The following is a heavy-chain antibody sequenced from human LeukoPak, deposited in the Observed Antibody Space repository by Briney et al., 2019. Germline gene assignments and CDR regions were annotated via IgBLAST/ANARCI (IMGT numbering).Heavy chain of an antibody. CDR1: GGSISSYY. CDR3: ARVEYSSGSTMEFDP. D-gene: IGHD6-19*01. J-gene: IGHJ5*02. CDR2: IYYSGST. Sequence: SETLSLTCTVSGGSISSYYWSWIRQPPGKGLEWIWCIYYSGSTNYNPSLQSRVTISVDTSKNQVSLKLSSVPAADTAVYYCARVEYSSGSTMEFDPWGQGTLVTVSS. V-gene: IGHV4-59*01.